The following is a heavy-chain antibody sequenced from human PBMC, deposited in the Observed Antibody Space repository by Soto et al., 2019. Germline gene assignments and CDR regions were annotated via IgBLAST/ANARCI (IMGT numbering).Heavy chain of an antibody. V-gene: IGHV4-31*03. CDR3: ARIQGYSSSHPVDY. Sequence: PSETLSLTCTVSGGSISGDDYYWSWIRQHPGKGLECIGYIYNSRSTSCNPSLKSRLSISVDTSKRQFSLRLSSVTAADTAVYYCARIQGYSSSHPVDYWGQGTLVTVAS. D-gene: IGHD5-12*01. J-gene: IGHJ4*02. CDR1: GGSISGDDYY. CDR2: IYNSRST.